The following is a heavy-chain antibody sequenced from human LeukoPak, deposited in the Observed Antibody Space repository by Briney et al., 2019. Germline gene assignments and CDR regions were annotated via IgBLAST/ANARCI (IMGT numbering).Heavy chain of an antibody. Sequence: GGSLRLSCTASGFTFSGSAMHWVRQASGKGLEWVGRIRSKANSYATAYAASVKGRFTISRDDSKNTAYLQMNSLKTEDTAVYYCTRHGIIKAARTHYYYGMDVWGQGTTVTVSS. CDR1: GFTFSGSA. V-gene: IGHV3-73*01. CDR3: TRHGIIKAARTHYYYGMDV. CDR2: IRSKANSYAT. D-gene: IGHD6-6*01. J-gene: IGHJ6*02.